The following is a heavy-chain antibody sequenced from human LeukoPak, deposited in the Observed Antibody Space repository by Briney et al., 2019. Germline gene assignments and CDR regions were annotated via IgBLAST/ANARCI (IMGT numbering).Heavy chain of an antibody. Sequence: ASVKVSCKASGYTFASYDINWVRQATGQGLEWMGWTNPNSGNTGYAQKFQGRVTMTRNTSISTAYMELSSLRSEDTAVYYCARGVGGNDHFDYWGQGTLVTVSS. CDR2: TNPNSGNT. V-gene: IGHV1-8*01. J-gene: IGHJ4*02. CDR3: ARGVGGNDHFDY. CDR1: GYTFASYD. D-gene: IGHD4-23*01.